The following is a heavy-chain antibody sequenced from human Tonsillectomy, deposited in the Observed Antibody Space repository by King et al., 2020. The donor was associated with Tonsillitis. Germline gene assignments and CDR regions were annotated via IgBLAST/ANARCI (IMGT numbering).Heavy chain of an antibody. V-gene: IGHV3-30*02. CDR2: IRYDGSFT. CDR1: GFTFNSYG. D-gene: IGHD3/OR15-3a*01. Sequence: VQLVESGGGVVQPGGSLRLSCAASGFTFNSYGMHWVRQAPGKGLEWVAFIRYDGSFTVYADSVKGRLTIPRDNSKTTLFPQMNSLSADDTAVYYCAQVWAGFSCLHYCRQGILVTLSS. CDR3: AQVWAGFSCLHY. J-gene: IGHJ4*02.